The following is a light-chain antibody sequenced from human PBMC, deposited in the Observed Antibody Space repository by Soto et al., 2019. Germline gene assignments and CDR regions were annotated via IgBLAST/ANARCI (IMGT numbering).Light chain of an antibody. CDR2: DVT. J-gene: IGLJ2*01. CDR3: CSYAGSYIVV. CDR1: SSDVGGYNY. Sequence: QSALTQPRSVSGSPGQSVAISCTGTSSDVGGYNYVSWYRQHPGRAPKILLYDVTKRPSGVPDRFSGSKSGNTASLTISGLQADDEADYYCCSYAGSYIVVIGGGTKLTVL. V-gene: IGLV2-11*01.